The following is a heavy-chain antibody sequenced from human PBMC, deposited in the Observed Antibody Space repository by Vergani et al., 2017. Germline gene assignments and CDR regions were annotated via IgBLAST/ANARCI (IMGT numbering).Heavy chain of an antibody. D-gene: IGHD2/OR15-2a*01. CDR3: AKRNSPWGWGYFFDY. J-gene: IGHJ4*02. CDR2: ISGSGGRT. CDR1: GFTFSSYA. V-gene: IGHV3-23*01. Sequence: EVQLLESGGGLVQPGGSLRLSCAASGFTFSSYAMSWVPQAPGKGLEWVSAISGSGGRTYYADSVKGRFTISRDNSKNTLYLQMNSLRAEDTAVCYCAKRNSPWGWGYFFDYWGQGTLVTVSS.